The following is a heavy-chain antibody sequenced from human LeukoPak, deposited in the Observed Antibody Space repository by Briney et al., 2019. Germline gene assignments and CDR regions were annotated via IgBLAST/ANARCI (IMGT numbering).Heavy chain of an antibody. D-gene: IGHD3-10*01. CDR3: ARSYYYGSGSYYNHFDY. V-gene: IGHV3-64*01. CDR1: GFTFSSYA. CDR2: ISSNGGST. Sequence: PGGSLRLSCAASGFTFSSYAMHWVRQAPGKGLEYVSAISSNGGSTYYANSVKGRFTISRDNSKNTLYLQMGSLRAEDMAVYYCARSYYYGSGSYYNHFDYWGQGTLVTVSS. J-gene: IGHJ4*02.